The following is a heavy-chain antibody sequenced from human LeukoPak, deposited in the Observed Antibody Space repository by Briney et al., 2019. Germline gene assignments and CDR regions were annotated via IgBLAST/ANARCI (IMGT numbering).Heavy chain of an antibody. V-gene: IGHV1-46*01. CDR1: GGTFSSYA. J-gene: IGHJ4*02. CDR2: INPSGGST. Sequence: ASVKVSCKASGGTFSSYAISWVRQAPGQGLEWMGIINPSGGSTSYAQKFQGRVTMTRDTSTSTVYMELSSLRSEDTAVYCCARSAASSGWYSLDYWGQGTLVTVSS. D-gene: IGHD6-19*01. CDR3: ARSAASSGWYSLDY.